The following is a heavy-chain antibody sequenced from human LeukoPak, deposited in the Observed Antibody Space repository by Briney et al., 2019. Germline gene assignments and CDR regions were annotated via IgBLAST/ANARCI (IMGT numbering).Heavy chain of an antibody. Sequence: SETLSLTCAVSGYSISSGSYWGWIRQPPGKGLEWIGSIYHSGSTYYNPSLKSRVTISVDTSKNQFSLKLSSVTAADTAVYYCARLDYGDYYFDYWGQGTLVTVSS. CDR2: IYHSGST. V-gene: IGHV4-38-2*01. CDR3: ARLDYGDYYFDY. D-gene: IGHD4-17*01. CDR1: GYSISSGSY. J-gene: IGHJ4*02.